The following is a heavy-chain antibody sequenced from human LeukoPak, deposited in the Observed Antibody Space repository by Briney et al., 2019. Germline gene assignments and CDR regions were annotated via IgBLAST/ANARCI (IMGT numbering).Heavy chain of an antibody. J-gene: IGHJ6*04. CDR3: ARHASDIVATLDRIINYFYYGMDD. V-gene: IGHV5-10-1*01. CDR1: GYGFTCYW. D-gene: IGHD5-12*01. CDR2: IHPSDAYT. Sequence: GEALKTSCTGSGYGFTCYWISWVRHIPGKGLGWMGRIHPSDAYTNYSPSFQGHVTISADKSISTAYLQWSSLQASETAMYYWARHASDIVATLDRIINYFYYGMDDWGKGTPVTVSS.